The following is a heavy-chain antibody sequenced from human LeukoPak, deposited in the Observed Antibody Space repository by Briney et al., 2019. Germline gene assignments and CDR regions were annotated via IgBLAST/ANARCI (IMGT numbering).Heavy chain of an antibody. Sequence: ASVKVSCKASGGTFSSYAISWVRQAPGQGLEWMGGIIPIFGTANYAQKFQGRVTITADESTSTAYMELSSLRSEDTAVYYCARDLRYQLPQAVSDDAFDIWGQGTMVTVSS. CDR3: ARDLRYQLPQAVSDDAFDI. V-gene: IGHV1-69*01. D-gene: IGHD2-2*01. CDR1: GGTFSSYA. CDR2: IIPIFGTA. J-gene: IGHJ3*02.